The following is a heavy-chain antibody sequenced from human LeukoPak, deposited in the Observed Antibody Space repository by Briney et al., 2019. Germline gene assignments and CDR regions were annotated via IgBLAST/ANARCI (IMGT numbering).Heavy chain of an antibody. CDR3: ASQGDITAGAFDY. CDR2: ISAYNGDT. V-gene: IGHV1-18*01. CDR1: GYTFTSYG. Sequence: ASVKVSCKTSGYTFTSYGISWVRQAPGPGLEWMGWISAYNGDTNFAQKLQDRVTMTTDTPTSTAYMELRSLRSDDTAIYYCASQGDITAGAFDYWGQGTLVTVSS. D-gene: IGHD6-13*01. J-gene: IGHJ4*02.